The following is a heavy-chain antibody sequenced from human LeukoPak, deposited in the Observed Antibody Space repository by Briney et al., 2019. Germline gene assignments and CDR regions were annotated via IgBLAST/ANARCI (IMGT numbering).Heavy chain of an antibody. V-gene: IGHV4-4*02. Sequence: PSGTLSLTCAVSGGSISSSNWWSWVRQPPGKGLEWIAEIYHGGSTNYNPSLKSRVTISVDKSKNQFSLKLSSVTAADTAVYYCATKLRYYYDSSGYFDYWGQGTLVTVSS. CDR3: ATKLRYYYDSSGYFDY. CDR1: GGSISSSNW. CDR2: IYHGGST. D-gene: IGHD3-22*01. J-gene: IGHJ4*02.